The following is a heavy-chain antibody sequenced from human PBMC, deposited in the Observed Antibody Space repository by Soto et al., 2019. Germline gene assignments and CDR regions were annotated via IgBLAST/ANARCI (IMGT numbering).Heavy chain of an antibody. D-gene: IGHD3-22*01. CDR1: GFTFDDYA. J-gene: IGHJ3*02. CDR2: ISWNSGSI. V-gene: IGHV3-9*01. Sequence: SLRLSCAASGFTFDDYAMHWVRQAPGKGLEWVSGISWNSGSIGYADSVKGRFTISRDNAKNSLYLQMNSLRAEDTALYYCAKDSGYDSSGYPHDAFDIWGQGTMVTV. CDR3: AKDSGYDSSGYPHDAFDI.